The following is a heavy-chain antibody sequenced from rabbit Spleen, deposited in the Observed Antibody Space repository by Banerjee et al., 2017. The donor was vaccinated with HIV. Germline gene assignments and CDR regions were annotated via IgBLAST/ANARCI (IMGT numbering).Heavy chain of an antibody. CDR2: IYTGNDKT. V-gene: IGHV1S40*01. D-gene: IGHD4-2*01. CDR1: GVSLNDKDV. CDR3: ARDRYAGVVGYDL. J-gene: IGHJ6*01. Sequence: QSLEESGGGLVKPEGSLTLTCKASGVSLNDKDVMCWVRQAPGKGLEWIACIYTGNDKTYYASWAKGRFTISKTSSTTVTLRMTSLTAADTATYFCARDRYAGVVGYDLWGPGTLVTVS.